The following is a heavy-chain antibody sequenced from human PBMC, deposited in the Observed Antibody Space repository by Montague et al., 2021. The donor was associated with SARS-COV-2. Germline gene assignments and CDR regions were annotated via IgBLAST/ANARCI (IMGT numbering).Heavy chain of an antibody. D-gene: IGHD1-1*01. J-gene: IGHJ6*02. CDR2: IHRNGIT. Sequence: SETLSLTCTVSGYSISSGDYWGWIRQPPGKGLEWIGRIHRNGITYYNPSLKSRVTISVDTSKNQFSLKLRSVTAADTAVYYCARVRISYDPDDASYAMDVWGQGTTVTVSS. CDR3: ARVRISYDPDDASYAMDV. V-gene: IGHV4-38-2*02. CDR1: GYSISSGDY.